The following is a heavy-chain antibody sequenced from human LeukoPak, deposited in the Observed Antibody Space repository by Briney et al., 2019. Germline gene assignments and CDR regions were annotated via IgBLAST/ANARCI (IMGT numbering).Heavy chain of an antibody. V-gene: IGHV3-74*03. CDR2: INRDGSTT. Sequence: GGSLRLSCAASGFTFSNYWVHWVRQAPGKGLVWVSRINRDGSTTKYADSVKGRFTVSRDNAKNTLNLQMNSLRAEDTAVYYCARDKKSGESSEIDYWGKGTLVTVSS. D-gene: IGHD3-10*01. CDR1: GFTFSNYW. J-gene: IGHJ4*02. CDR3: ARDKKSGESSEIDY.